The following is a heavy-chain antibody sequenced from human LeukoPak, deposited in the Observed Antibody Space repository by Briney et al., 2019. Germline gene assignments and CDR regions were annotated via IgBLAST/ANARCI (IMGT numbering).Heavy chain of an antibody. V-gene: IGHV5-51*01. CDR2: VYPGDSDT. Sequence: KGGESLKISCKGSGYSFTSYWIGWVRQMPGKGLEWMGIVYPGDSDTRYSPSFQGQITISADKSISTAYLQWSSLKASDTAMYYCARSQSPNIAATSLFYWGQGTLVTVSS. CDR1: GYSFTSYW. D-gene: IGHD6-13*01. CDR3: ARSQSPNIAATSLFY. J-gene: IGHJ4*02.